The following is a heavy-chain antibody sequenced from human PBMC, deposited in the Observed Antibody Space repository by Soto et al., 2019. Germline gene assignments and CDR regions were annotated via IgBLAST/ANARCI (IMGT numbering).Heavy chain of an antibody. J-gene: IGHJ4*02. Sequence: GGSLRLSCAASGFTVSSNYMSWVRQAPGKGLEWVSVIYSGGSTYYADSVKGRFTISRDNSKNTLYLQMNSLRAEDTAVYYCARDYSGDGDLEYYFDYWGQGTLVTVSS. D-gene: IGHD4-17*01. CDR3: ARDYSGDGDLEYYFDY. CDR2: IYSGGST. CDR1: GFTVSSNY. V-gene: IGHV3-66*01.